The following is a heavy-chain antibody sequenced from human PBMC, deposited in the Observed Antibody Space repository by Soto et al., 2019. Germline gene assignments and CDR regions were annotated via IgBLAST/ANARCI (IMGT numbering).Heavy chain of an antibody. CDR2: IYYSGST. CDR3: ARHEGEVYYDFWSGYYTGHNWFDP. CDR1: GGSISSSSYY. D-gene: IGHD3-3*01. Sequence: QLQLQESGPGLVKPSETLSLTCTVSGGSISSSSYYWGWIRQPPGKGLEWIGSIYYSGSTYYNPSLKSRVTISVDTSKNQFSLKLSSVTAADTAVYYCARHEGEVYYDFWSGYYTGHNWFDPWGQGTLVTVSS. V-gene: IGHV4-39*01. J-gene: IGHJ5*02.